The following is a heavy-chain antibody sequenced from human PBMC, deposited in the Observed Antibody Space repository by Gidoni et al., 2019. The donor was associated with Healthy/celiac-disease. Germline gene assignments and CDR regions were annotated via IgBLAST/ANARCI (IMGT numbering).Heavy chain of an antibody. D-gene: IGHD6-13*01. V-gene: IGHV3-33*01. J-gene: IGHJ4*02. CDR1: GFTFSRYG. CDR2: IWYDGSNK. Sequence: QVQLVESGGGVVQPGRSLRLSCAAPGFTFSRYGMHWVRQAPGKGLEWVAVIWYDGSNKYYADSVKGRFTISRDNSKNTLYLQMNSLRAEDTAVYYCARGAAAGLRRGPLDYWGQGTLVTVSS. CDR3: ARGAAAGLRRGPLDY.